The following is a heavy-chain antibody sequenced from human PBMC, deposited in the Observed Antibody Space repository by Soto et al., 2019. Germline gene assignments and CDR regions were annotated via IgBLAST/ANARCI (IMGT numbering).Heavy chain of an antibody. CDR3: ARLPLQNDFWTGFSAPGYFDS. V-gene: IGHV2-26*01. CDR2: IFSNDER. J-gene: IGHJ4*02. Sequence: SGPTLVNPTETLTLTCTVSGFSLSNPRMGVSWIRQPPGKALEWLAHIFSNDERSYSTSLKTRLTIFQDTSRNQVVLRLTNMDPVDTATYFCARLPLQNDFWTGFSAPGYFDSWGQGILVTVSS. D-gene: IGHD3-3*01. CDR1: GFSLSNPRMG.